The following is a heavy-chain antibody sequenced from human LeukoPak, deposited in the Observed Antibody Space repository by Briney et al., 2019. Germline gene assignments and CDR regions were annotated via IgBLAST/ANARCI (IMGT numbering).Heavy chain of an antibody. Sequence: PGGSLRLSCAASGFTFSSYAMSWVRQAPGKGLEWVSAISGSGGSTYYADSVKGRFTISRDNSKNPLYLQMNSLRAEDTAVYYCAKDSEWELLPFYFDYWGQGTLVTVSS. CDR1: GFTFSSYA. J-gene: IGHJ4*02. D-gene: IGHD1-26*01. V-gene: IGHV3-23*01. CDR3: AKDSEWELLPFYFDY. CDR2: ISGSGGST.